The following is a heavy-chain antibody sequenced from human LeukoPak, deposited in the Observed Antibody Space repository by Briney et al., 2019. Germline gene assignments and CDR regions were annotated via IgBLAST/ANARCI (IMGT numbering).Heavy chain of an antibody. Sequence: GGSLRLSCAASGFTFSTYAMSWVRHAPGKGLEWVSAISGSGDSTHYAGSVKGRFTISRDNSKNTLYLQMNSLRVEDSAVYYCAKDSTVTAPNWFDPWGQGTLVTVSS. D-gene: IGHD4-11*01. CDR3: AKDSTVTAPNWFDP. CDR2: ISGSGDST. CDR1: GFTFSTYA. V-gene: IGHV3-23*01. J-gene: IGHJ5*02.